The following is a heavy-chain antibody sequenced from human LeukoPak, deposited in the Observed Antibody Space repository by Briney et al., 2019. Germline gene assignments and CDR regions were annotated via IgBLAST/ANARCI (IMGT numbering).Heavy chain of an antibody. CDR2: INHSGST. V-gene: IGHV4-34*01. CDR1: GGSFGGYY. J-gene: IGHJ6*04. CDR3: ARGHGYYYYGMDV. Sequence: SETLSLTCAVYGGSFGGYYWSWIRQPPGKGLEWIGEINHSGSTNYNPSLKSRVTISVDTSKNQFSLKLSSVTAADTAVYYCARGHGYYYYGMDVWGKGTTVTVSP.